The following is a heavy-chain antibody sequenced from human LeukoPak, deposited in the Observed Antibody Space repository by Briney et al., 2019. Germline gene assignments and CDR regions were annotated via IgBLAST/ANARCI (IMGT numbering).Heavy chain of an antibody. CDR1: GGSISSGGYY. V-gene: IGHV4-31*03. D-gene: IGHD6-19*01. J-gene: IGHJ3*02. CDR3: AREETAGDAFDI. CDR2: IYYSGST. Sequence: SETLSLTCTVSGGSISSGGYYWSWIRQHPGKGLEWIGYIYYSGSTYYNPSLKSRVTISVDTSKNQFSLKLSSVTAADTAVYYCAREETAGDAFDIWGQGTMVTVSS.